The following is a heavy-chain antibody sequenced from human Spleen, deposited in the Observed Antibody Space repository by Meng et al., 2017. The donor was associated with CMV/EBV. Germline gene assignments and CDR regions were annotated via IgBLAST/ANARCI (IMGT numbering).Heavy chain of an antibody. J-gene: IGHJ5*02. D-gene: IGHD6-13*01. V-gene: IGHV4-34*01. Sequence: WVRQAPGKGLEWIGEINHSGSTNYNPSLKSRVTISVDTSKNQFSLMLSSVTAADTAVYYCARGGGSSWYRTGGWFDPWGQGTLVTVSS. CDR2: INHSGST. CDR3: ARGGGSSWYRTGGWFDP.